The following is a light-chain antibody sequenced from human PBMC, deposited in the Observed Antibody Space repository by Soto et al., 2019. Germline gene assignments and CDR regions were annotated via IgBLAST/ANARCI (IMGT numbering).Light chain of an antibody. Sequence: DIKMTQSPSSVSTSVGDRVTITCRANEAISSWLTWYQQKPGRAPKLLIYSASSLQNGAPSRFTGSGSGTDFTLTITRLQPDYTSIYYCQQARRLPLTFGVWPQVE. V-gene: IGKV1-12*01. J-gene: IGKJ4*01. CDR2: SAS. CDR3: QQARRLPLT. CDR1: EAISSW.